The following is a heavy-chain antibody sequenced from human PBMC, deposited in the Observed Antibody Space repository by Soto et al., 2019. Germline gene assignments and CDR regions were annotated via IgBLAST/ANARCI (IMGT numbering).Heavy chain of an antibody. V-gene: IGHV4-59*08. J-gene: IGHJ4*02. Sequence: SETLSLTCTVSGGSINSYYWSWIRQPPGKGLEWIGYIYYSGSTKYNPSLKSRVTISVDTSKNQFSLNLSSVTAADTAVYYCARRYSRGFDYWSQGTLVTVSS. CDR3: ARRYSRGFDY. CDR2: IYYSGST. CDR1: GGSINSYY. D-gene: IGHD6-13*01.